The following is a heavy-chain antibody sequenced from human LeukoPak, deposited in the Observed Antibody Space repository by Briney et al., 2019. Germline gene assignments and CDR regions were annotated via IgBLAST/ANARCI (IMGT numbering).Heavy chain of an antibody. CDR3: ARQASGDLYGMDV. CDR1: GGSISGDY. CDR2: IYYSGST. V-gene: IGHV4-59*08. D-gene: IGHD3-10*01. J-gene: IGHJ6*02. Sequence: SETLSLTCTVSGGSISGDYWSWIRQSLQGLEWIGYIYYSGSTNYNPSLKSRVTISVDTSKNQFSLKLSSVTAADTAVYYCARQASGDLYGMDVWGQGITVTVSS.